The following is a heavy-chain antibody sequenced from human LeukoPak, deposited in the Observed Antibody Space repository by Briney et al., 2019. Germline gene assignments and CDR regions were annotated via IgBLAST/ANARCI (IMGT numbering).Heavy chain of an antibody. J-gene: IGHJ4*02. V-gene: IGHV1-69*13. Sequence: ASVKVSCKASGGTFSSYAISWVRQAPGQGLEWMGGIIPIFGTANYAQKFQGRVTITAVESTSTAYMELSSLRSEDTAVYYCAQQQLANHFDYWGQGTLVTVSS. D-gene: IGHD6-13*01. CDR1: GGTFSSYA. CDR2: IIPIFGTA. CDR3: AQQQLANHFDY.